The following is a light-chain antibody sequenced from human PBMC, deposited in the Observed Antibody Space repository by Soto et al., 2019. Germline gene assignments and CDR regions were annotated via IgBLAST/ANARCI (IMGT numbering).Light chain of an antibody. J-gene: IGKJ2*01. CDR3: QQSYSTPYT. CDR1: QSISGY. V-gene: IGKV1-39*01. CDR2: AAS. Sequence: DIPMTQSPSSLSASAGDRVTITCRASQSISGYLNWYQQKPGKAPKLLLFAASSLQSGVPSRFSGSGSGTDFTLTITSLRPEDFATYYCQQSYSTPYTFGQGTKLEI.